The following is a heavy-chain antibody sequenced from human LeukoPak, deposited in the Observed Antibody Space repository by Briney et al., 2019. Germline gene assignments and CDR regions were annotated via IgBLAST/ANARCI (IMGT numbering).Heavy chain of an antibody. CDR1: RFTFSSYW. CDR3: ARDLAGPPQEAFDI. J-gene: IGHJ3*02. Sequence: GGSLRLSCAASRFTFSSYWMNWVRQAPGKGLEWLAHIKKDGSERYYVDSVKGRFTISRDNTKKSLYLQMNTLRAEDTAVYYCARDLAGPPQEAFDIWGQGTMVTVSS. V-gene: IGHV3-7*01. CDR2: IKKDGSER.